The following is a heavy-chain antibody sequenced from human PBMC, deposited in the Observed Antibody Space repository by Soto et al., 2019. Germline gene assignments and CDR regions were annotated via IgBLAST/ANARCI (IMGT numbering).Heavy chain of an antibody. J-gene: IGHJ4*02. CDR2: INPSGGST. CDR1: GYTFTSYY. Sequence: QVQLVQSGAEVKKPGASVKVSCKASGYTFTSYYMHWVRQAPGQGLEWMGIINPSGGSTSYAQEFQGSVTMTRDTSTSTVYVQLGSLRSEDTAVYYCARSSYSGYEYIDYWGQGTLVTVSS. V-gene: IGHV1-46*01. D-gene: IGHD5-12*01. CDR3: ARSSYSGYEYIDY.